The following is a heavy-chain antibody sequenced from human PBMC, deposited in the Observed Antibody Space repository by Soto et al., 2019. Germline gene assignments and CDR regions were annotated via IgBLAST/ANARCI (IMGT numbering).Heavy chain of an antibody. Sequence: APLKVYCKASGYTFNQYPLHWVRQAPGQGLEWMGWINAANGDTGYSQNFRGRVTLTRDTSASTAYMELSSLTSEDTAVYYCARKDYYNSGIYYFDYWGQGTQVTVSS. CDR3: ARKDYYNSGIYYFDY. V-gene: IGHV1-3*01. D-gene: IGHD3-10*01. J-gene: IGHJ4*02. CDR1: GYTFNQYP. CDR2: INAANGDT.